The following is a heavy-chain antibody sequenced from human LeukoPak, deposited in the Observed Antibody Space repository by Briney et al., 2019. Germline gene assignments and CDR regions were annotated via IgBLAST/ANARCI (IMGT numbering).Heavy chain of an antibody. CDR1: GYTFTGYY. V-gene: IGHV1-2*04. Sequence: ASVKVSCKASGYTFTGYYMHWVRQAPGQGLEWMGWINPNSGGTNYAQKFQGWVTMTRDTSISTAYMELSRLRSDDTAVYYCARDLNWNYAAFDIWGQGTMVTVSS. D-gene: IGHD1-7*01. J-gene: IGHJ3*02. CDR2: INPNSGGT. CDR3: ARDLNWNYAAFDI.